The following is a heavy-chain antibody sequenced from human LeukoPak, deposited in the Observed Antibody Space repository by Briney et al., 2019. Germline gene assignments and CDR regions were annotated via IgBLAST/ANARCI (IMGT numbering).Heavy chain of an antibody. D-gene: IGHD6-19*01. CDR3: ARAIAVAGTDFDY. V-gene: IGHV4-61*02. CDR2: IYTSGST. J-gene: IGHJ4*02. Sequence: SETLSLTCTVSGGSISSGSYYWIWIRQPAGKGLEWIGRIYTSGSTNYNPFLKSRVTISVETSKNQFSLKLSSVTAADTAVYYCARAIAVAGTDFDYWGQGTLVTVSS. CDR1: GGSISSGSYY.